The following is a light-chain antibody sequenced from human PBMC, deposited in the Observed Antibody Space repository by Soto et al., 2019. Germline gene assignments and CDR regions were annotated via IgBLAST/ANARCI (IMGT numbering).Light chain of an antibody. CDR3: YSSTSSSTYV. CDR1: SSDVGAYNY. Sequence: QSVLTQPASVSGSPGQSITISCTGTSSDVGAYNYVSWYQQHPAKVPKLMIYDVSNRPSGVSDRFSGSKSGNTASLTISGLQAEDEADYYCYSSTSSSTYVFGTGSKVTV. J-gene: IGLJ1*01. CDR2: DVS. V-gene: IGLV2-14*01.